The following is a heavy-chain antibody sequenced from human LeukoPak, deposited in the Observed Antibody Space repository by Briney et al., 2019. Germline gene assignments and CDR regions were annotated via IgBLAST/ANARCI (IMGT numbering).Heavy chain of an antibody. Sequence: ASVKVSCKTSGYTFTSYAMHWVRQAPGQRPEWMGWINAGIGNTRYSERFQDRITITRDTSASTVHMELSSLRSEDTAVYYCAKEDEVDYWGQGTLVTVSS. CDR1: GYTFTSYA. CDR2: INAGIGNT. V-gene: IGHV1-3*01. CDR3: AKEDEVDY. J-gene: IGHJ4*02.